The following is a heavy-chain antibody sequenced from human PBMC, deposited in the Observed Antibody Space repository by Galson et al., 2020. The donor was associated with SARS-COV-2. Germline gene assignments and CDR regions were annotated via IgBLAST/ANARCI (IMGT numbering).Heavy chain of an antibody. CDR3: ARGTPGY. CDR2: ISHRGRT. CDR1: GGSFSDYK. Sequence: SETLSLTCAVYGGSFSDYKWTWIRQPPGKGLEWIGQISHRGRTNYNPSPKSRVTISVHTSKNQFSVKLRSVTAADRAVYYCARGTPGYWGQGTLVTVSS. V-gene: IGHV4-34*01. J-gene: IGHJ4*02.